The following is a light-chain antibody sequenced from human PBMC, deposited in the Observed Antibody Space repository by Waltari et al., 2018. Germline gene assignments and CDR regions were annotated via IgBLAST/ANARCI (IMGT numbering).Light chain of an antibody. CDR3: QQYFSTPVT. J-gene: IGKJ3*01. Sequence: DIQMTQSPSSLSASVGDRVTITCQASQDISNYLNWYQQKPGKAPKLLIYDASNLETGVPSRFSGSGSGTDFTFTISSLQAEDVAVYFCQQYFSTPVTFGPGTKVDIK. V-gene: IGKV1-33*01. CDR2: DAS. CDR1: QDISNY.